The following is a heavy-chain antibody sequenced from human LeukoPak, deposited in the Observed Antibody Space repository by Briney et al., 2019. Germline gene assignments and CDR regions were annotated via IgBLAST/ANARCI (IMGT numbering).Heavy chain of an antibody. J-gene: IGHJ4*02. V-gene: IGHV3-20*04. CDR1: GFTFDGYG. CDR2: INWNGGGT. D-gene: IGHD1-26*01. Sequence: GGSLRLSCAASGFTFDGYGMSWVRQAPGKGLEWVSGINWNGGGTGYADSVKGRFTISGDNAKNSPYLQMNSLRAEDTAVYYCARAPGTRWIVGAHAGLFDYWGQGTLVTVSS. CDR3: ARAPGTRWIVGAHAGLFDY.